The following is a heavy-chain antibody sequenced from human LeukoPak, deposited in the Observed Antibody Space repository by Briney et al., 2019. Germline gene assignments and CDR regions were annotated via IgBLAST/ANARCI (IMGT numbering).Heavy chain of an antibody. CDR1: GFTFSSYG. J-gene: IGHJ6*03. Sequence: GGSLRLSCAASGFTFSSYGMHWVRQAPGKGLEWVAFIRYDGSNKYYADSVKGRFTISRDNSKNTLYLQMNSLRAEDTAVYYCAKPPQGVRGVVYYYYYMDVWGKGTTVTISS. CDR3: AKPPQGVRGVVYYYYYMDV. D-gene: IGHD3-10*01. CDR2: IRYDGSNK. V-gene: IGHV3-30*02.